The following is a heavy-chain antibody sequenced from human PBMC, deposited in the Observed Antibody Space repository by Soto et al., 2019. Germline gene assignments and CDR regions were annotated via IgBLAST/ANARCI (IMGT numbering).Heavy chain of an antibody. J-gene: IGHJ4*02. CDR1: GFTFSTFA. CDR2: ISYDGSNK. Sequence: QVQLVESGGGVVQPGMSLRLSCAASGFTFSTFAMHWVRQAPGKGLEWVAVISYDGSNKYYADSVKGRFTMSRDNSKNTLYLQMNSLRAEDTAVYYCARVSDIKDDSGASDYWGQGTLVTVSS. V-gene: IGHV3-30-3*01. CDR3: ARVSDIKDDSGASDY. D-gene: IGHD3-9*01.